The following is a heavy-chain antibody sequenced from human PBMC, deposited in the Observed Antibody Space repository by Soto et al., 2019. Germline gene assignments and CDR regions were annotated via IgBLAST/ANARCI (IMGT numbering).Heavy chain of an antibody. CDR3: ASRADIGTPPNVVATTLYYYGMDV. V-gene: IGHV1-69*13. Sequence: SVKVSCKASGGTFSSYAISWVRQAPGQGLEWMGGIIPIFGTANYAQKFQGRVTITADESTSTAYMELSSLRSEDTAVYYCASRADIGTPPNVVATTLYYYGMDVWGQGTTVTVSS. CDR2: IIPIFGTA. J-gene: IGHJ6*02. D-gene: IGHD5-12*01. CDR1: GGTFSSYA.